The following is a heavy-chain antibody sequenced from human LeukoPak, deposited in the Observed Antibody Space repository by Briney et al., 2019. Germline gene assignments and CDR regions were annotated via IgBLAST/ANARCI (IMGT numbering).Heavy chain of an antibody. CDR3: ARGGRQLVPLGVAFDI. Sequence: ASVKVSCKASGYTFTCYYIHWVRQAPGQGLEWMGWINPNSGGTNYAQKFQGRVTMTSDMSISTAYMELSRLRSADTAVYYCARGGRQLVPLGVAFDIWGQGTMVTVSS. D-gene: IGHD6-6*01. CDR2: INPNSGGT. J-gene: IGHJ3*02. CDR1: GYTFTCYY. V-gene: IGHV1-2*02.